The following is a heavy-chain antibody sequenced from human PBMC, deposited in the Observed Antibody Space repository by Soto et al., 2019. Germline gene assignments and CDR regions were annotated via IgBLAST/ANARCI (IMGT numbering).Heavy chain of an antibody. CDR1: GYSFTTYW. D-gene: IGHD3-10*01. Sequence: GESQKISCKGSGYSFTTYWIGWVRQMPGKGLEWMGIIYPGDSDTRYSPSFQGQVTISADKSISTAYLQWSSLKASDTAMYYCATETTYYYGAGSSGVHFDYWGQGTLVTVSS. J-gene: IGHJ4*02. V-gene: IGHV5-51*01. CDR2: IYPGDSDT. CDR3: ATETTYYYGAGSSGVHFDY.